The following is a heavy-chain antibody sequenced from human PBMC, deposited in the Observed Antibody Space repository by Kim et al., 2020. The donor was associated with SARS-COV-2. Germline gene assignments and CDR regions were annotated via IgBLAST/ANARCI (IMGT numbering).Heavy chain of an antibody. CDR1: GGSISSGGYY. V-gene: IGHV4-31*03. D-gene: IGHD6-6*01. Sequence: SETLSLTCTVSGGSISSGGYYWSWIRHHPGKGLEWIGYIYFSGSTYYNPSLKSRVTISLDTSKNQFSLKLSSVTAADTAVYYCATFSSSSFFNWFDPWGQGTLVPVSS. J-gene: IGHJ5*02. CDR3: ATFSSSSFFNWFDP. CDR2: IYFSGST.